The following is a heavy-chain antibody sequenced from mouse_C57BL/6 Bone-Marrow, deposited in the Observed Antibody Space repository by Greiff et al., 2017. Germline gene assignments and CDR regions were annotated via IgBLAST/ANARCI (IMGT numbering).Heavy chain of an antibody. CDR3: TRDLYYAMDY. CDR1: GFTFSSYA. CDR2: ISRGGDYL. Sequence: EVMLVESGEGLVKPGGYLKLSCAAPGFTFSSYAMSWVRKTPEKRLEWVAYISRGGDYLYSADTVKGRFTISRDNARNTLFLRMSSLKSEDTALYYCTRDLYYAMDYWGQGTSVTVAS. V-gene: IGHV5-9-1*02. J-gene: IGHJ4*01.